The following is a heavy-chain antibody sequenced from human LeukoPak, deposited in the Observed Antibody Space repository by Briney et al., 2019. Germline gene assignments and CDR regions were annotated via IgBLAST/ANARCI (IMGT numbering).Heavy chain of an antibody. V-gene: IGHV4-38-2*02. J-gene: IGHJ4*02. Sequence: PSETLSLTCTVSGYSFSSAYYWGWIRQSPGKGLEWIGSIYHSGSTYYNPSLKSRVTISVDTSKNQFSLNLSSVTAADTAVYYCARSGRRGQNWNYFDYFDYWGQGTLVTVSS. D-gene: IGHD1-7*01. CDR2: IYHSGST. CDR3: ARSGRRGQNWNYFDYFDY. CDR1: GYSFSSAYY.